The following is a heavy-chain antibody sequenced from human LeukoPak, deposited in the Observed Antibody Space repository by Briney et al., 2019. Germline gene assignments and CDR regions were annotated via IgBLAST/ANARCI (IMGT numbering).Heavy chain of an antibody. J-gene: IGHJ4*02. Sequence: ASVKVSCKASGYTFTSYGISWVRQAPGQGLEWMGWINPNSGGTNYAQKFQGWVTMTRDTSISTAYMELSRLRSDDTAVYYCARSDSSGYYPDYWGQRTLVTVSS. CDR2: INPNSGGT. D-gene: IGHD3-22*01. V-gene: IGHV1-2*04. CDR3: ARSDSSGYYPDY. CDR1: GYTFTSYG.